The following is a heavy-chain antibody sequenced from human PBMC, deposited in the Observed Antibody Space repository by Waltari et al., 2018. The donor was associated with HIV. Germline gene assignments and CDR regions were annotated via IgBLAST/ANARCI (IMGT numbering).Heavy chain of an antibody. V-gene: IGHV3-15*01. J-gene: IGHJ4*02. CDR3: TVGKSSGYY. Sequence: EVQLVESGGGLVKPGGSLRLSCAASGVSFSDVWLNWVRQAPGQGLEWVGQIKSKTEGWTTDYAAPVKGRFTISRDDSKNMLFLEINSLNTDDTASYYCTVGKSSGYYWGQGTLVTVSS. CDR2: IKSKTEGWTT. D-gene: IGHD3-22*01. CDR1: GVSFSDVW.